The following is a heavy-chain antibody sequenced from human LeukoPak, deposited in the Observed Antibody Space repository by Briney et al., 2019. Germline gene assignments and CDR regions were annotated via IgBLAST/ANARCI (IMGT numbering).Heavy chain of an antibody. Sequence: SGRSLRLSCAASGFTFSSYAMHWVRQAPGKGLEWVAVISYDGSNKYYADSVKGRFTIPRDNSKNTLYLQMNSLRAEDTAVYYCAKAGLEQWLVPYYYYYYMDVWGKGTTVTVSS. J-gene: IGHJ6*03. CDR3: AKAGLEQWLVPYYYYYYMDV. CDR1: GFTFSSYA. CDR2: ISYDGSNK. D-gene: IGHD6-19*01. V-gene: IGHV3-30*04.